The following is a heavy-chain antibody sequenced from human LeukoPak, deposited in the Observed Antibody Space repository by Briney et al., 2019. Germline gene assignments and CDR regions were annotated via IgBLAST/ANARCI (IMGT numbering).Heavy chain of an antibody. Sequence: ASVKVSCKASGYTFTSYYIHWVRRAPGQGLEWMGMIHPGGGSTSYAQKLQGRVTMTRDTSTSTVYMELSSLRSEDTAVYYCARTYSTSSAFDFWGQGTLVTVSS. CDR1: GYTFTSYY. D-gene: IGHD6-6*01. CDR3: ARTYSTSSAFDF. J-gene: IGHJ4*02. CDR2: IHPGGGST. V-gene: IGHV1-46*01.